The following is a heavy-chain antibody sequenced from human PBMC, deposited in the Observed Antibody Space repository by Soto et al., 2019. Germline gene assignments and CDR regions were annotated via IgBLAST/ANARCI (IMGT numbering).Heavy chain of an antibody. CDR3: ARDQSLGDTAMCDAFDI. J-gene: IGHJ3*02. Sequence: SVKVSCKASGGTFSSYAISWVRQAPGQGLEWMGGIIPIFGTANYAQKFQGRVTITADKSTSTAYMELSSLRSEDTAVYYCARDQSLGDTAMCDAFDIWGQGTMVTVSS. CDR2: IIPIFGTA. CDR1: GGTFSSYA. V-gene: IGHV1-69*06. D-gene: IGHD5-18*01.